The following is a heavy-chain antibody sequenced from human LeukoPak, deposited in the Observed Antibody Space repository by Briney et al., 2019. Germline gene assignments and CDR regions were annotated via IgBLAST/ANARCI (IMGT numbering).Heavy chain of an antibody. V-gene: IGHV3-21*01. CDR2: ISSSSSYI. CDR1: GFTFSSYS. D-gene: IGHD3-3*01. Sequence: GGSLRLSCAVSGFTFSSYSMNWVRQAPGKGLEWVSSISSSSSYIYYADSVKGRFTISRDNAKNSLYLQMNSLRAEDTAVYYCARVGRITIFGVVIPNDYWGQGTLVTVSS. CDR3: ARVGRITIFGVVIPNDY. J-gene: IGHJ4*02.